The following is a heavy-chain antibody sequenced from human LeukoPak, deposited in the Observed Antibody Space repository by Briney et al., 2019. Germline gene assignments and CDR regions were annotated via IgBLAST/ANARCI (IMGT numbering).Heavy chain of an antibody. CDR3: ANPRGEDAFDV. V-gene: IGHV3-23*01. J-gene: IGHJ3*01. CDR1: GFTFSNYY. Sequence: GGSLRLSCAASGFTFSNYYISWVRQAPGKGLEWVSSISGSGGRTWYADSVRGRFTISRDNAKNTLCLQMNSLRAEDTAAYYCANPRGEDAFDVWGQGTMVTVSS. D-gene: IGHD3-10*01. CDR2: ISGSGGRT.